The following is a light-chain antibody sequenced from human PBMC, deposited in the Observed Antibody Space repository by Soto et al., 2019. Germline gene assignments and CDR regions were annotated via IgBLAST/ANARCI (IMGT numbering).Light chain of an antibody. CDR2: DAS. J-gene: IGKJ5*01. CDR3: QQRFDWPIT. CDR1: QNVSSY. Sequence: EIVLTQSPGTPSLSPGERATLSCRASQNVSSYLGWYQQKAGQAPTLLIFDASNRATGIPARFSGSGSGIHFTLTISSLEPGDFAVYYCQQRFDWPITFGQGTRLEIK. V-gene: IGKV3-11*01.